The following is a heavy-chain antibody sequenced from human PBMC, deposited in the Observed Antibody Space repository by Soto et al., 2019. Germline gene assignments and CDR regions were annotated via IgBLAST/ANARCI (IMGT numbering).Heavy chain of an antibody. CDR3: ARADGTKDDWFDP. J-gene: IGHJ5*02. CDR1: GGSISSYY. D-gene: IGHD1-26*01. CDR2: IYYSGST. V-gene: IGHV4-59*01. Sequence: PSETLSLTCTVSGGSISSYYWSWIRQPPGKGLEWIGYIYYSGSTNYNPSLKSRVTISVDTSKNQFSLKLSSVTAADTAVYYCARADGTKDDWFDPWGQGTLVTVSS.